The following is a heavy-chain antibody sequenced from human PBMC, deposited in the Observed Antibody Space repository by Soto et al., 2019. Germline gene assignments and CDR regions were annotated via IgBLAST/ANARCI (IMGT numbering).Heavy chain of an antibody. V-gene: IGHV4-31*03. Sequence: SETLSLTCTVSGGSISFDHYHWTWIRQPPGKGQEWIGYVHHSGSTNYNPSLKSRVTISVDTSKNQFSLKLSSVTAADTAVYYCARDSIGTSPQDYYYYYGMDVWGQGTTVTVSS. CDR2: VHHSGST. CDR3: ARDSIGTSPQDYYYYYGMDV. CDR1: GGSISFDHYH. J-gene: IGHJ6*02. D-gene: IGHD2-2*01.